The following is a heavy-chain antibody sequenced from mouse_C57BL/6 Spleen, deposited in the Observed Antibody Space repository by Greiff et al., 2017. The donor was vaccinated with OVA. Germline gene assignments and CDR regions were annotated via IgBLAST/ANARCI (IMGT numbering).Heavy chain of an antibody. CDR2: INPNNGGT. CDR1: GYTFTDYY. V-gene: IGHV1-26*01. D-gene: IGHD1-1*01. CDR3: ARKDYYGNTRYARDY. Sequence: VQLQQSGPELVKPGASVKISCKASGYTFTDYYMNWVKQSHGKSLEWIGDINPNNGGTSYNQKFKGKATLTVDKSSSTAYMELRSLTSEDSAVYYSARKDYYGNTRYARDYWGQGTSVTVSS. J-gene: IGHJ4*01.